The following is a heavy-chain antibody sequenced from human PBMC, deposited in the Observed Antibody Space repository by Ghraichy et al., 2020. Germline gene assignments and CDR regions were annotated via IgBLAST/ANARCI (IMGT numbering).Heavy chain of an antibody. CDR3: ASSSRTTVTTSGLY. J-gene: IGHJ4*02. V-gene: IGHV3-48*02. CDR1: GFTFSSYS. D-gene: IGHD4-17*01. CDR2: ISSSSSTI. Sequence: GESLNISCAASGFTFSSYSMNWVRQAPGKGLEWVSYISSSSSTIYYADSVKGRFTISRDNAKNSLYLQMNSLRDEDTAVYYCASSSRTTVTTSGLYWGQGTLVTVSS.